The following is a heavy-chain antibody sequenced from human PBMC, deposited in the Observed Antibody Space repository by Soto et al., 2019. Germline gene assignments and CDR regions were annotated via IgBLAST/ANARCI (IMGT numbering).Heavy chain of an antibody. CDR2: ISAYNGDT. Sequence: ASVKVSCKASGYTFTNYGITWVRQAPGQGLEWMGWISAYNGDTHYTQRLQGRVTMTTDTSTSTAYMELRGLRSDDTAVYYCARVRQLVGYLHYLLAFCGKGTTVTVSS. J-gene: IGHJ6*04. CDR1: GYTFTNYG. V-gene: IGHV1-18*01. CDR3: ARVRQLVGYLHYLLAF. D-gene: IGHD6-6*01.